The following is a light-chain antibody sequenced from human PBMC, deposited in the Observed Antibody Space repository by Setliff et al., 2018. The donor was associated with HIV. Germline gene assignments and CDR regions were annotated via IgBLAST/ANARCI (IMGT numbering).Light chain of an antibody. Sequence: SYELTQPPSVSVAPGKTARITCGVNNIESKSVHWYQQKPGQAPVLVVYDNSDRPSGIPERFSGSNSGNTASLTISGLQAEDEADYYCCSYAGSYSYVFGSGTKVTVL. CDR1: NIESKS. CDR2: DNS. J-gene: IGLJ1*01. V-gene: IGLV3-21*03. CDR3: CSYAGSYSYV.